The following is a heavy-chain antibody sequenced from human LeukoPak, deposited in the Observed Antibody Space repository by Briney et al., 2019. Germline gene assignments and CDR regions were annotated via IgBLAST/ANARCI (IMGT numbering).Heavy chain of an antibody. CDR3: AKEGSSKSSSWCNY. V-gene: IGHV3-30*18. CDR2: IAHDGSVK. J-gene: IGHJ4*02. D-gene: IGHD6-13*01. CDR1: GFTFSNYG. Sequence: GGSLRLSCAGSGFTFSNYGMHWVRQAPGKGLEWVAVIAHDGSVKYYADYAKGRFTISRDNSKNGLYLQMNSLRAEDTAVYFCAKEGSSKSSSWCNYWGQGTLVTVSS.